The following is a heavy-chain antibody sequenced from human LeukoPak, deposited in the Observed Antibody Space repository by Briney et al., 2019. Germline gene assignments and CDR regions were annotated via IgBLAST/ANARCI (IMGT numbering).Heavy chain of an antibody. CDR3: ARDILLHSGQFDY. Sequence: PSETLSLTCTVSGRSISSGGYYWSWIRQPPGKGLEWIGYIYHSGSTYYNPSLKSRVTISVDRSKNQFSLKLSSVTAADTAVYYCARDILLHSGQFDYWGQGTLVTDSS. J-gene: IGHJ4*02. V-gene: IGHV4-30-2*01. CDR1: GRSISSGGYY. D-gene: IGHD1-26*01. CDR2: IYHSGST.